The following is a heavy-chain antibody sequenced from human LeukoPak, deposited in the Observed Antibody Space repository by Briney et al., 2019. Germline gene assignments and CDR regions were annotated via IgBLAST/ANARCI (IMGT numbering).Heavy chain of an antibody. V-gene: IGHV3-48*04. J-gene: IGHJ4*02. CDR1: GFTFNSYG. CDR2: ISGSGSSI. Sequence: GGSLRLSCAASGFTFNSYGMHWVRQAPGKGLEWVAYISGSGSSIYYADSVRGRFTVSRDNARNSLYLHMNSLRGADTAVYYCARGKRRFDYWGQGTLVTVSS. CDR3: ARGKRRFDY.